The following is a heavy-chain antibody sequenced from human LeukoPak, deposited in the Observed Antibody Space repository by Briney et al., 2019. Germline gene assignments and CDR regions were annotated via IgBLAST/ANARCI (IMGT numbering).Heavy chain of an antibody. CDR1: GFTVSSNY. V-gene: IGHV3-53*01. CDR2: IYSAGST. J-gene: IGHJ4*02. D-gene: IGHD1-26*01. Sequence: GGSLRLSCAASGFTVSSNYMSWVRQAPGKGLEWVSVIYSAGSTNYADSVKGRFTISRDNSKNTLYLQMNSLTDEDTAVYYCAKKWGVGTTTLDYFDYWGQGTLVTVSS. CDR3: AKKWGVGTTTLDYFDY.